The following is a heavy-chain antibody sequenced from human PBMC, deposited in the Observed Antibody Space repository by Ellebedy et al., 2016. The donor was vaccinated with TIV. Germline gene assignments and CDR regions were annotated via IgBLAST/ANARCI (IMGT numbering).Heavy chain of an antibody. D-gene: IGHD5-12*01. CDR1: GFTFSTYW. J-gene: IGHJ4*02. V-gene: IGHV3-7*01. CDR2: INQGGSVK. CDR3: ANLREYQSGLSN. Sequence: GGSLRLSCAASGFTFSTYWMSWVRQAPGKGLEWVANINQGGSVKYYVDSLRGRFTISRDNAKNSLFLQMNSLRTEDTAVYYCANLREYQSGLSNWGQGTLVTVSS.